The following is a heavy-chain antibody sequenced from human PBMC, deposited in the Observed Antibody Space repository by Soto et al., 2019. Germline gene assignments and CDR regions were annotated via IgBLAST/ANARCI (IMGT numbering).Heavy chain of an antibody. Sequence: QVQLQESGPGLVKPSQTLSLTCTVSGGSISSGGYYWSWIRQHPGKGLEWIGYIYYSGSTYYNPSLTGRVTISVDTSKNQFSLKLSSVTAADTAVYYCSRDRPEYSSSGGMDVWGQGTTVTVSS. CDR1: GGSISSGGYY. J-gene: IGHJ6*02. CDR3: SRDRPEYSSSGGMDV. CDR2: IYYSGST. D-gene: IGHD6-6*01. V-gene: IGHV4-31*03.